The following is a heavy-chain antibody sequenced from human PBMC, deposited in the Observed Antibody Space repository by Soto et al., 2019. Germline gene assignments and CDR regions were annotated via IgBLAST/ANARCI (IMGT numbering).Heavy chain of an antibody. CDR3: ARGVSAGVDY. CDR1: GYSFTSLD. D-gene: IGHD3-10*01. Sequence: ASVKFSCKSSGYSFTSLDINWVRQTAGQGLEWMGWMQPSTGRTGYAQKFQGRVTMTRDTSINTVYMELTTLTSDDTAFYYCARGVSAGVDYCGQGTLVTV. J-gene: IGHJ4*02. V-gene: IGHV1-8*01. CDR2: MQPSTGRT.